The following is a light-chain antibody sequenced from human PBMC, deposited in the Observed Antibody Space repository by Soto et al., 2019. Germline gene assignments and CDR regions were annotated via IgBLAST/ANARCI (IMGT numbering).Light chain of an antibody. J-gene: IGKJ2*03. CDR2: DAS. Sequence: EIVLTQSPATLSLSPGERAILSCRTSQSVSSSLAWYQHKPGQAPRLLIYDASNRASNIPGRFSGSGSGTDFTLTIPSLQPEDFAIYYCHQRANWPHSFGQGTKLEIK. CDR3: HQRANWPHS. V-gene: IGKV3-11*01. CDR1: QSVSSS.